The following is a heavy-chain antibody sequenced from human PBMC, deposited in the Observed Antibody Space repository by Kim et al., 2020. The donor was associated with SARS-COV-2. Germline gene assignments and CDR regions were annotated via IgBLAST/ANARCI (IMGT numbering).Heavy chain of an antibody. CDR2: IYWDDDK. CDR3: AHFTLIQQKTGRRQQLVRGNLAGYYFDY. CDR1: GFSLSTSGVG. V-gene: IGHV2-5*02. Sequence: SGPTLVNPTQTLTLTCTFSGFSLSTSGVGVGWIRQPPGKALEWLSLIYWDDDKRYSPSLKSRLTITKDTSKNQVVLTMTNMDPVETATYYCAHFTLIQQKTGRRQQLVRGNLAGYYFDYWGQGTLVTVSS. D-gene: IGHD6-13*01. J-gene: IGHJ4*02.